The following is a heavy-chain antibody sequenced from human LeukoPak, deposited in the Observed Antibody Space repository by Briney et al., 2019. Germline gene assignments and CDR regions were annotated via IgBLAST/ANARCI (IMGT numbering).Heavy chain of an antibody. J-gene: IGHJ5*02. Sequence: SVKVSCKASGGTFSSYAVSWVRQAPGQGLEWMGGIIPIFGTANYAQKFQGRVTITAEKSTSTACMELSSLRSEDTGVYYCARDPGYCSGGSCYPRWFDPWGQGALVTVSS. CDR1: GGTFSSYA. V-gene: IGHV1-69*06. D-gene: IGHD2-15*01. CDR3: ARDPGYCSGGSCYPRWFDP. CDR2: IIPIFGTA.